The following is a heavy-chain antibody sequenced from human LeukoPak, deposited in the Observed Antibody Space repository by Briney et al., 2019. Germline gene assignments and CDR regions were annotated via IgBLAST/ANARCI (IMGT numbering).Heavy chain of an antibody. CDR2: ISSSSSYI. CDR1: GFTFSSYS. Sequence: GGSLRLSSAASGFTFSSYSMNWVRQAPGKGLEWVSSISSSSSYIYYAHSVKGRFTISRDNAKNSLYLQMNSLRAEDTAVYYCARDHELGTLGYWGQGTLVTVSS. D-gene: IGHD7-27*01. V-gene: IGHV3-21*01. J-gene: IGHJ4*02. CDR3: ARDHELGTLGY.